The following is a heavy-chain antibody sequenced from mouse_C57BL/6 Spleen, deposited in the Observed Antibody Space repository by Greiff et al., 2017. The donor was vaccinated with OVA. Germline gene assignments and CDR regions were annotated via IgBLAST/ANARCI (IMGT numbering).Heavy chain of an antibody. J-gene: IGHJ4*01. CDR2: ISGGGGNT. D-gene: IGHD1-1*01. V-gene: IGHV5-9*01. CDR3: ARLTTVVHYYAMDY. CDR1: GFTFSSYT. Sequence: EVKVVESGGGLVKPGGSLKLSCAASGFTFSSYTMSWVRQTPEKRLEWVATISGGGGNTYYPDSVKGRFTISRDNAKNTLYLQMSSLRSEDTALYYCARLTTVVHYYAMDYWGQGTSVTVSS.